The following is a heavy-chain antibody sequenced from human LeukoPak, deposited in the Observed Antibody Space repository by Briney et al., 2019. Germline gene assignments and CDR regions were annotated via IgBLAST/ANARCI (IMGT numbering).Heavy chain of an antibody. V-gene: IGHV4-34*01. CDR1: GGSFSGYY. D-gene: IGHD2-2*01. CDR2: INHSGST. CDR3: ARAGRGEYCSSTSCSNWFDP. J-gene: IGHJ5*02. Sequence: PSETLSLTCAVYGGSFSGYYWSWIRQPPGKGLEWIGEINHSGSTNYNPSLKSRVTISVDSSKNQFSLKLSSVTAADTAVYYCARAGRGEYCSSTSCSNWFDPWGQGTLVTVSS.